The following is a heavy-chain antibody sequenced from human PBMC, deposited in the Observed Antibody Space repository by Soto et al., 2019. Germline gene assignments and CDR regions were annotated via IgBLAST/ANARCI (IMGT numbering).Heavy chain of an antibody. CDR2: TYYRSKYYN. D-gene: IGHD2-15*01. CDR1: GDSVSSNSAA. V-gene: IGHV6-1*01. Sequence: SQTLSLTCAISGDSVSSNSAAWNWIRQSPSRGLEWLGRTYYRSKYYNDYAISVKSRITINPDTSKNQFSLQLNSVTPEDTAVYYCARADCSGGICYTDGYFDYWGQVTPVTVSS. CDR3: ARADCSGGICYTDGYFDY. J-gene: IGHJ4*02.